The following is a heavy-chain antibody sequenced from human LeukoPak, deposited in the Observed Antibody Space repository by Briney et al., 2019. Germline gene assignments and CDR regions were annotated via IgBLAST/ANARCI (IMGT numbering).Heavy chain of an antibody. CDR2: INHSGST. V-gene: IGHV4-34*01. D-gene: IGHD3-22*01. CDR1: GGSFSGYY. J-gene: IGHJ4*02. CDR3: ARIVVADFDY. Sequence: SETLSLTCAVYGGSFSGYYWSWIRQPPGKGLEWIGEINHSGSTNYNPSLKSRVTISVDTSKNQFSLKLSSVTAADTAVYYCARIVVADFDYWGQGTLVTVSS.